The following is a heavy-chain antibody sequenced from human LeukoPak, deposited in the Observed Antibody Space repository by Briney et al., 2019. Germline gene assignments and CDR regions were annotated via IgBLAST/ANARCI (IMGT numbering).Heavy chain of an antibody. V-gene: IGHV1-2*02. J-gene: IGHJ6*02. CDR1: GYTFTGYY. D-gene: IGHD3-3*01. Sequence: ASVKVSCKASGYTFTGYYMHWVRQAPGQGLEWMGWINPNSGGTNYAQKFQGRVTMTRDTSISTAYMELSRLRSDDTAVYYCAGEQNYDFWSGYYFVVWGQGTTVTVSS. CDR2: INPNSGGT. CDR3: AGEQNYDFWSGYYFVV.